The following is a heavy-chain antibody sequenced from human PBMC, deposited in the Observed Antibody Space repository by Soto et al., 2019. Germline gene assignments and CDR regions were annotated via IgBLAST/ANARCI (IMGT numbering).Heavy chain of an antibody. Sequence: TSETLSLTCTVSGGSISSYYWSWIRQPPGKGLEWIGYIYYSGSNNYNPSLKSRVTISVDTSKNQSSLKLSSVTAAYTAVYYCAREEGVVVVAATRLRYFDLWGRGTLVTVSS. CDR3: AREEGVVVVAATRLRYFDL. CDR2: IYYSGSN. J-gene: IGHJ2*01. V-gene: IGHV4-59*01. D-gene: IGHD2-15*01. CDR1: GGSISSYY.